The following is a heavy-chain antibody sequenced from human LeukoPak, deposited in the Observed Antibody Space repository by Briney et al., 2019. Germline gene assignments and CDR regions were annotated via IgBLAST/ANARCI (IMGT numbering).Heavy chain of an antibody. CDR1: GYSFTSYW. CDR3: ASLDYYDSSGYSYYLDY. Sequence: NHGESLKISCEGSGYSFTSYWIGWVRQMPGKGLEWMGIIYPGDSDTRYSPSFQGQVTISADKSISTAYLQWSSLKASDTAMYYCASLDYYDSSGYSYYLDYWGQGTLVTVSS. D-gene: IGHD3-22*01. J-gene: IGHJ4*02. CDR2: IYPGDSDT. V-gene: IGHV5-51*01.